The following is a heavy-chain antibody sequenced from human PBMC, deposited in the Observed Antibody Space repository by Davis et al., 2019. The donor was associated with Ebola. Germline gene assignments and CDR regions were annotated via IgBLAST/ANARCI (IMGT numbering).Heavy chain of an antibody. D-gene: IGHD1-26*01. CDR2: IYPGDFDS. CDR1: GYDFANYW. J-gene: IGHJ4*02. CDR3: VRRPSLVGAPFDY. V-gene: IGHV5-51*01. Sequence: GESLKTSCQGSGYDFANYWIGWVRQMPGKGLEWMGLIYPGDFDSRYRPSFQGQVTISVDKSISAAYLQWSSLKASDSGTYYCVRRPSLVGAPFDYWGQGTLVTVSS.